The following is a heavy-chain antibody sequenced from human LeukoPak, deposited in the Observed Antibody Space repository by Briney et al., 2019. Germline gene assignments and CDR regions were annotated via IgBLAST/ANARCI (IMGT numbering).Heavy chain of an antibody. V-gene: IGHV3-30*18. J-gene: IGHJ4*02. D-gene: IGHD2-2*01. CDR1: GFTFSNYG. Sequence: TGRSLRLSCAASGFTFSNYGMHWVRQAPGKGLEWVTVISYDGSYKYYADSVKGRFTISRDNSKNTPYLQMNSLRAEDTAVYYCAKEKVVVVPAAILDYWGQGTLVTVSS. CDR3: AKEKVVVVPAAILDY. CDR2: ISYDGSYK.